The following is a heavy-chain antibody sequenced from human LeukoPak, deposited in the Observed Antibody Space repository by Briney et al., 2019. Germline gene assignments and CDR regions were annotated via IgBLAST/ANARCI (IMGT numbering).Heavy chain of an antibody. Sequence: SETLSLTCTVSGGSIRSNYWSWIRQPPGKGLEWIGYIYHSGSTNYNPSLNSRVTISVDTSKNEFSLKLSSVTAADTAVYYCARVMGDGYKGAFDYWGQGTLVTVSS. J-gene: IGHJ4*02. CDR3: ARVMGDGYKGAFDY. CDR2: IYHSGST. CDR1: GGSIRSNY. D-gene: IGHD5-24*01. V-gene: IGHV4-59*01.